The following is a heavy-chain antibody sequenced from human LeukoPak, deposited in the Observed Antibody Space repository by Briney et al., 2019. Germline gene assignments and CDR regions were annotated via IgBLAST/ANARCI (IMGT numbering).Heavy chain of an antibody. J-gene: IGHJ6*02. CDR1: GGSFSGYY. V-gene: IGHV4-34*01. D-gene: IGHD2-2*02. Sequence: SETLSLTCAVYGGSFSGYYWSWIRQPPGKGLEWIGEINHSGSTNYNPSLKSRVTISVDTSKNQFSLKLSSVTAADTAVYYCARIPGYCSSTSCYRAYYGMDVWGQGTTVTVSS. CDR3: ARIPGYCSSTSCYRAYYGMDV. CDR2: INHSGST.